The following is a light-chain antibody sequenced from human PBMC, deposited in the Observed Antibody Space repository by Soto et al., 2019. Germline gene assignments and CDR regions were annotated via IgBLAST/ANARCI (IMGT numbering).Light chain of an antibody. CDR1: SSDVGGYKY. CDR2: DVT. J-gene: IGLJ1*01. V-gene: IGLV2-14*03. Sequence: QSALTQPASVSGSPGQAITISCTGTSSDVGGYKYVSWYQQHPGKAPKLLIYDVTDRPSGVSNRFSGSTSGNTASLTMSGLQAGDEADYYCSSYTSSTTLVFGTGTKLTVL. CDR3: SSYTSSTTLV.